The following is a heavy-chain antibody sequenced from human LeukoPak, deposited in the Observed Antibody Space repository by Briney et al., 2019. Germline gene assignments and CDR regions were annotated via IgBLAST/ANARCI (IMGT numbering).Heavy chain of an antibody. D-gene: IGHD1-26*01. CDR2: ISYDGSNK. CDR3: AKDLGGSSEIFDY. V-gene: IGHV3-30-3*01. Sequence: GGSLRLSCAASGFTFSSYAMHWVRQAPGKGLEWVAVISYDGSNKYYADSVKGRFTISRDNSKNTLYLQMNSLRAEDTAVYYCAKDLGGSSEIFDYWGQGTLVTVSS. J-gene: IGHJ4*02. CDR1: GFTFSSYA.